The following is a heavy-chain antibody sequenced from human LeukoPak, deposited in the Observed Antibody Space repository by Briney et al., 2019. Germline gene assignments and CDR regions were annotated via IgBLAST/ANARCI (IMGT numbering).Heavy chain of an antibody. J-gene: IGHJ4*02. CDR1: GFTFSSYN. Sequence: GGSLRLSCAASGFTFSSYNMNWVRQAPGKGLEWVSSITSSSSYIYYADSVKGRFTISRDNAKNSLYLQMNSLRAEDTALYYCARNAFTIFGVITVNPDYWGQGTLVTVSS. CDR3: ARNAFTIFGVITVNPDY. CDR2: ITSSSSYI. V-gene: IGHV3-21*04. D-gene: IGHD3-3*01.